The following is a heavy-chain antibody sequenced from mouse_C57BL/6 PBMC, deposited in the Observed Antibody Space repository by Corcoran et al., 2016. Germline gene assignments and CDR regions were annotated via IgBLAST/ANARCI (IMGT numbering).Heavy chain of an antibody. J-gene: IGHJ4*01. D-gene: IGHD1-3*01. Sequence: EVQLQQSGPELVKPVASVKISCKASGYTFTDYDMHWVKQSHGKSLEWIGDINPNNGGTSYNQKFKGKATLTVDKSSSTAYMELRSLTAEDSAVYYCARRYRGYYAMDYWGQGTAVTVSS. CDR2: INPNNGGT. CDR3: ARRYRGYYAMDY. CDR1: GYTFTDYD. V-gene: IGHV1-26*01.